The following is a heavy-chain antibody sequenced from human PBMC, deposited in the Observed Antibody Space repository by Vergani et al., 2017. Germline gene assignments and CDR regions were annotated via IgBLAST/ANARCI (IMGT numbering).Heavy chain of an antibody. CDR1: KFTFSNYA. Sequence: EVQLLESGGGLVQPGGSLRLSCAASKFTFSNYAMSWVRQAPGKGLEWVSVIYSGGSTYYADSVKGRFTISRDNSKNTLYLQMNSLRAEDTAVYYCARLGTVTINWGQGTLVTVSS. CDR2: IYSGGST. V-gene: IGHV3-66*02. CDR3: ARLGTVTIN. D-gene: IGHD4-17*01. J-gene: IGHJ4*02.